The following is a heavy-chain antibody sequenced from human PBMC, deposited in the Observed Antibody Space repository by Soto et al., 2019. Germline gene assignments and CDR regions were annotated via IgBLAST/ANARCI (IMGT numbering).Heavy chain of an antibody. V-gene: IGHV5-51*01. CDR3: ARPLSYTPYGMDV. J-gene: IGHJ6*02. CDR2: IYPGDSDT. CDR1: GYSFTSYW. D-gene: IGHD2-2*02. Sequence: GESLKISCKGSGYSFTSYWIGWGRQMPGKGLEWMGIIYPGDSDTRYSPSFQGQVTISADKSISTAYLQWSSLTASDTAMYYCARPLSYTPYGMDVWGQGTTVTVSS.